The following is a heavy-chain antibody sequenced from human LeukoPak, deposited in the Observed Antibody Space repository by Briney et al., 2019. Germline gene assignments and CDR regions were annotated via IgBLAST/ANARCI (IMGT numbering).Heavy chain of an antibody. J-gene: IGHJ6*03. D-gene: IGHD3-9*01. CDR1: GGSISIYY. CDR2: IYYSGST. Sequence: TSETLSLTCTVSGGSISIYYWSWIRQPPGKGLEWIGYIYYSGSTNYNPSLKSRVTISVDTSKNQSSLKLSSVTAADTAVYYCASRTPHDILTGYYWVDYYMDVWGKGTTVTVSS. V-gene: IGHV4-59*08. CDR3: ASRTPHDILTGYYWVDYYMDV.